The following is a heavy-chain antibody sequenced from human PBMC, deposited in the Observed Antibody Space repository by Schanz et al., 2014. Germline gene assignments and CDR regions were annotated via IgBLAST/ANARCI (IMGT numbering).Heavy chain of an antibody. J-gene: IGHJ3*02. CDR2: ISGSGGST. V-gene: IGHV3-23*01. CDR1: GFTFSSYA. Sequence: EVQLLESGGGLVQPGGSLRLSCAASGFTFSSYAMSWVRQAPGKGLEWVSAISGSGGSTYYADSVKGRFTISRDNSKNTLYLQMNSLRAEHTAVYYCAKGRFGELSAFDIWGQGTMVTVSS. D-gene: IGHD3-10*01. CDR3: AKGRFGELSAFDI.